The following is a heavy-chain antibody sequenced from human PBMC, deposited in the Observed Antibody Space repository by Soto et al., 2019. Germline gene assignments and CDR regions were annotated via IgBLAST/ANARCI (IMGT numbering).Heavy chain of an antibody. J-gene: IGHJ5*02. CDR3: AAEFPVTTDSRTNEVRHNWFDP. V-gene: IGHV1-58*01. CDR1: GFTFTSSA. D-gene: IGHD4-4*01. Sequence: GASVKVSCKASGFTFTSSAVQWVRQARGQRLEWIGWIVVGSGNTNYAQKFQERVTITRDMSTSTAYMELSSLRSEDTAVYYCAAEFPVTTDSRTNEVRHNWFDPWGQGTLVTVSS. CDR2: IVVGSGNT.